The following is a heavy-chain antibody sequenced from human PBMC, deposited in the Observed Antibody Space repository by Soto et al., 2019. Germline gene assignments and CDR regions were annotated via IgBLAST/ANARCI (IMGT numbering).Heavy chain of an antibody. CDR3: TTDNYYDSSGYYPY. D-gene: IGHD3-22*01. CDR1: GFTFSNAW. V-gene: IGHV3-15*01. J-gene: IGHJ4*02. Sequence: LGGSLRLSCAASGFTFSNAWMSWVRQAPGKGLEWVGRIKSKTDGGTTDYAAPVKGRFTISRDDSKNTLYLQMNSLKTEDTAVYYCTTDNYYDSSGYYPYWGQGTLVTVSS. CDR2: IKSKTDGGTT.